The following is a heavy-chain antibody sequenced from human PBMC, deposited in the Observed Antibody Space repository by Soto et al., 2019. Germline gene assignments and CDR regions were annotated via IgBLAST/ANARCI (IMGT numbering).Heavy chain of an antibody. D-gene: IGHD6-13*01. Sequence: ASVKVSCKASGYTFTSYGISWVLQAPGQGLEWMGWISAYNGNTNYAQKLQGRVTMTTDTSTSTAYMELRSLRSDDTAVYYCAREPGIAAAGMGGYWGQGTLVTVSS. J-gene: IGHJ4*02. CDR2: ISAYNGNT. V-gene: IGHV1-18*04. CDR3: AREPGIAAAGMGGY. CDR1: GYTFTSYG.